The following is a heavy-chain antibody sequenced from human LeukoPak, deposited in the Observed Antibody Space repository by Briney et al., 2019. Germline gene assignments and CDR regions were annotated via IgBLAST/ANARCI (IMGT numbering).Heavy chain of an antibody. J-gene: IGHJ3*02. V-gene: IGHV4-59*01. CDR3: ARWGAVGDPDAFDI. D-gene: IGHD3-16*01. Sequence: SETLSLTCTVSGGSISSYHWSWIRQPPGKGLEWIGYIYYSGSTNYNPSLKSRVTISVDTSKNQFSLKLSSVTAADTAVYYCARWGAVGDPDAFDIWGQGTMVTVSS. CDR2: IYYSGST. CDR1: GGSISSYH.